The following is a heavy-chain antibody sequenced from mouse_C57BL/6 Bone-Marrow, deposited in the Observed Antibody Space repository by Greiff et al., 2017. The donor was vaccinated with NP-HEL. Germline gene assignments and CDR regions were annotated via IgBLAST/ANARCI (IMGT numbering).Heavy chain of an antibody. Sequence: EVKLVESGGGLVQPGGSLKPSCAASGFTFSDYYMYLVRQTPEKRLAWVAYISNGGGSTYYPDTVKGRFTISRDNAKNTLYLQMSRLESEGTAMYYCARHMGLRAMDYWGQGTSVTVSS. CDR1: GFTFSDYY. V-gene: IGHV5-12*01. CDR2: ISNGGGST. CDR3: ARHMGLRAMDY. D-gene: IGHD1-1*02. J-gene: IGHJ4*01.